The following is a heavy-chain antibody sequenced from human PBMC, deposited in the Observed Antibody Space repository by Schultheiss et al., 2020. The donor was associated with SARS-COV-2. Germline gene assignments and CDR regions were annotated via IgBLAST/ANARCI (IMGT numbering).Heavy chain of an antibody. CDR2: ISYDGSNK. J-gene: IGHJ4*02. CDR1: GFTFSSYA. Sequence: GGSLRLSCAASGFTFSSYAMHWVRQAPGKGLEWVAVISYDGSNKYYADSVKGRFTISRDNSKNTLYLQMNSLRAEDTAVYYCARDGSGYPDQGFDYWGQGTLVTVSS. D-gene: IGHD3-22*01. V-gene: IGHV3-30*01. CDR3: ARDGSGYPDQGFDY.